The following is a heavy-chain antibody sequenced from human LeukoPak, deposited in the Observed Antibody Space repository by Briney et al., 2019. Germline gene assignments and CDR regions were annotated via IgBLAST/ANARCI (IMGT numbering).Heavy chain of an antibody. CDR3: ARDRVAAAGYYFDY. CDR1: GYSISSGYY. J-gene: IGHJ4*02. Sequence: SETLSLTCTVSGYSISSGYYWGWIRQPPGKGLEWIGSIYHSGSTYYNPSLKSRVTISVDTSKNQFSLKLSSVTAADTAVYYCARDRVAAAGYYFDYWGQGTLVTVSS. CDR2: IYHSGST. D-gene: IGHD6-13*01. V-gene: IGHV4-38-2*02.